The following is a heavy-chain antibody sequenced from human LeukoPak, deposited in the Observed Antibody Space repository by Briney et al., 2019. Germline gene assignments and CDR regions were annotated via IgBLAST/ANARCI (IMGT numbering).Heavy chain of an antibody. Sequence: ASVKVSCKASGYTITSYGVTWVRQAPGQGLEWMGWISAYNGNTNYAQNVQGRVTMSRDTSTSTAYMELRSLRSDDTAVYYCARLDIVSILFDSWGQGTLVTVSS. D-gene: IGHD5/OR15-5a*01. CDR2: ISAYNGNT. CDR3: ARLDIVSILFDS. V-gene: IGHV1-18*01. CDR1: GYTITSYG. J-gene: IGHJ4*02.